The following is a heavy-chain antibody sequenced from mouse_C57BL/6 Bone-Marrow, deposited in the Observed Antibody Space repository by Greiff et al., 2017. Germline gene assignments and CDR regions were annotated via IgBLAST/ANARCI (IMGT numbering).Heavy chain of an antibody. J-gene: IGHJ4*01. D-gene: IGHD2-13*01. CDR2: IYPSDSET. Sequence: QVQLQQSGAELVRPGSSVKLSCKASGYTFTSYWMDWVKQRPGQGLEWIGNIYPSDSETHYNQKFKDKATLTVDKSSSTAYMQLSSLTSEDSAVYYCAREVTYCAMDYWGQGTSVTVSS. V-gene: IGHV1-61*01. CDR1: GYTFTSYW. CDR3: AREVTYCAMDY.